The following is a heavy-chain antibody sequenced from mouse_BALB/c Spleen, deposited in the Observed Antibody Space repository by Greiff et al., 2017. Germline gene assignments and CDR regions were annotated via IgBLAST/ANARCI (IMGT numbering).Heavy chain of an antibody. CDR3: ARGGTETWFAY. V-gene: IGHV1S56*01. CDR1: GYTFTSYY. J-gene: IGHJ3*01. D-gene: IGHD3-3*01. Sequence: VQLQQSGPELVKPGASVRISCKASGYTFTSYYIHWVKQRPGQGLEWIGWIYPGNVNTKYNEKFKGKATLTADKSSSTAYMQLSSLTSEDSAVYFCARGGTETWFAYWGQGTLVTVSA. CDR2: IYPGNVNT.